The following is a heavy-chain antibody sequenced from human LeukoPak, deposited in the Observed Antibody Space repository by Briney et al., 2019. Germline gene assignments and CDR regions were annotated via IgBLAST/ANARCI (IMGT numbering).Heavy chain of an antibody. CDR1: GGSISSYY. J-gene: IGHJ2*01. D-gene: IGHD6-13*01. CDR2: IDTSGNT. Sequence: PSETLSLTCTVSGGSISSYYWSWIRQPAGKGLEWIGRIDTSGNTNYKPSLKSRVTLSVDTSKNQFSLKLSSVTAADTAVYYCARVSSSWYQDWYFDLWGRGTLVTVSS. CDR3: ARVSSSWYQDWYFDL. V-gene: IGHV4-4*07.